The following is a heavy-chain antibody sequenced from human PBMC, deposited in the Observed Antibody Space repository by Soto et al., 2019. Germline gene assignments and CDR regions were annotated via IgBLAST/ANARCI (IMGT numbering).Heavy chain of an antibody. J-gene: IGHJ4*02. CDR1: GGSISSSSYY. CDR2: IYYSGRT. D-gene: IGHD5-18*01. V-gene: IGHV4-39*01. CDR3: ARHGYSYGLYYFDY. Sequence: QLQLQESGPGLVKPSETLSLTCTVSGGSISSSSYYWGWIRQPPGKGLEWIGSIYYSGRTYYNPSLKSRVTISVDTSKNQFSLKLSSVTAADTAVYYCARHGYSYGLYYFDYWGQGTLVTVSS.